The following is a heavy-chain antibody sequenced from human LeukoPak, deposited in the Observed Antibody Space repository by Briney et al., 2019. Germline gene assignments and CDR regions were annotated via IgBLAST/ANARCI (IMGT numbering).Heavy chain of an antibody. D-gene: IGHD3-3*01. V-gene: IGHV4-30-2*06. CDR1: GDSISSGGY. CDR2: IHHGGTL. Sequence: PSETLSLTCTVSGDSISSGGYWSWVRQSAGKGLEWIGCIHHGGTLHYTPSLKSRVTISVDRSNNQFSLKLTSVTAADTAVYYCARGIDEWKVGYWGQGTLVTVSS. J-gene: IGHJ4*02. CDR3: ARGIDEWKVGY.